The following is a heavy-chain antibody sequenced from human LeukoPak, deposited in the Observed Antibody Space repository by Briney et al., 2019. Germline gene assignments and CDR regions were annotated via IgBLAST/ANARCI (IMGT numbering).Heavy chain of an antibody. Sequence: PGGSLRLSCAASGFTFGSFSMSWVRQAPGKGLEWVSSISSSSSYIYYADSVKGRFTISRDNAKNSLYLQMNSLRAEDTAVYYCARDKDAKDYWGQGTLVTVSS. J-gene: IGHJ4*02. V-gene: IGHV3-21*01. CDR2: ISSSSSYI. CDR1: GFTFGSFS. D-gene: IGHD2-8*01. CDR3: ARDKDAKDY.